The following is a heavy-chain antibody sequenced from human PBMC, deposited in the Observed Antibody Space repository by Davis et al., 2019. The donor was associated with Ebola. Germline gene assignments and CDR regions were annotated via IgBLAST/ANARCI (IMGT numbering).Heavy chain of an antibody. CDR3: ARCIAADGNYYYYYGMDV. CDR2: IYYSGST. V-gene: IGHV4-59*01. J-gene: IGHJ6*02. CDR1: GGSFSGYY. Sequence: SETLSLTCGVYGGSFSGYYWSWIRQPPGKGLEWIGYIYYSGSTNYNPSLKSRVTISVDTSKNQFSLKLSSVTAADTAVYYCARCIAADGNYYYYYGMDVWGQGTTVTVSS. D-gene: IGHD6-13*01.